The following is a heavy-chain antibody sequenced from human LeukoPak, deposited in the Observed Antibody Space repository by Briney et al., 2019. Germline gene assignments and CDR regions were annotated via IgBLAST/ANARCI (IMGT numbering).Heavy chain of an antibody. CDR3: ARGRIVVVPAAMPYFDF. V-gene: IGHV3-21*01. D-gene: IGHD2-2*01. CDR1: GFTFSSYS. Sequence: GGSLRLSCAASGFTFSSYSMNWVRQAPGKGLEWVSYIRSSSTYMYYADSVKGRFTISRDNAKNSLYLQMNSLRAEDTAVYYCARGRIVVVPAAMPYFDFWGQGTLVSVFS. J-gene: IGHJ4*02. CDR2: IRSSSTYM.